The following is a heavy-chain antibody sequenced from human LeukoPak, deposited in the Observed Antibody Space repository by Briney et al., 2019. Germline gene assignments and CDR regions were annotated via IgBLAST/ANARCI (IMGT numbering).Heavy chain of an antibody. CDR3: ARGVYCSSTSCYGGGFDY. V-gene: IGHV3-66*01. CDR2: IYSGGST. J-gene: IGHJ4*02. D-gene: IGHD2-2*01. CDR1: GFTVSSNY. Sequence: GGSLRLSCAASGFTVSSNYMSWVRQAPRKGLEWVSVIYSGGSTYYADSVKGRFTISRDNSKKTLYLQMNSLRAEDTAVYYCARGVYCSSTSCYGGGFDYWGQGTLVTVSS.